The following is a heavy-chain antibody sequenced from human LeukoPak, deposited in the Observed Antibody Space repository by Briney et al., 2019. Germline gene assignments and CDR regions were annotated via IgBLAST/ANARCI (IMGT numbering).Heavy chain of an antibody. Sequence: GGSLRLSCAASGFTFDDYGMSWVRQAPGKGLEWVSGINWNGGSTGYADSVKGRFTISRDNAKNSLYLQMNSVRAEDTALYYCAGVNYDILTGYSWGGDYWGQGTLVTVSS. CDR3: AGVNYDILTGYSWGGDY. J-gene: IGHJ4*02. CDR2: INWNGGST. V-gene: IGHV3-20*04. CDR1: GFTFDDYG. D-gene: IGHD3-9*01.